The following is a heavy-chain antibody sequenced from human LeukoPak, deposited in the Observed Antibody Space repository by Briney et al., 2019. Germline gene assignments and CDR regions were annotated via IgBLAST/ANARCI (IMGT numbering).Heavy chain of an antibody. V-gene: IGHV4-59*01. CDR2: IYYSATT. Sequence: SETLSLTCTVSGGSISSYYWSWIRQPPGKGLEWIGYIYYSATTNYNPSLKSRVTISVDTSKNQFSLKLSSVTAADTAVYYCARGVYIAAAQYGYWGQGTLVTVSS. CDR3: ARGVYIAAAQYGY. D-gene: IGHD6-13*01. J-gene: IGHJ4*02. CDR1: GGSISSYY.